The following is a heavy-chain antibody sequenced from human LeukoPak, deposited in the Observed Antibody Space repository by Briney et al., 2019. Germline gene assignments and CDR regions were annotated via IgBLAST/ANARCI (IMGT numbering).Heavy chain of an antibody. CDR1: GYTLTELS. CDR2: FDPEDGET. J-gene: IGHJ3*02. D-gene: IGHD3-22*01. V-gene: IGHV1-24*01. CDR3: ATLDYYDNSGGLDAFDI. Sequence: GASVKVSCKVSGYTLTELSMHWVRQAPGKGLEWMGGFDPEDGETIYAQKFQDRVTMTEDTSTDTAYMELSSLRAEDTAVYYCATLDYYDNSGGLDAFDIWGQGTMVTVSS.